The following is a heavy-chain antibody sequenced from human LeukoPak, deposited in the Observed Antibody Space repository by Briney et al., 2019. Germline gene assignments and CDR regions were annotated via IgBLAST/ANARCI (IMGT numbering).Heavy chain of an antibody. D-gene: IGHD3-10*01. CDR3: AGHFDSATNY. Sequence: GASLRLSCAASGFIVSSNYMTWVRPAPGKGLEWVSILYISGGTYYADSVKGRFTISRDNSKNTVYLQMNSLRAEDTAVYYCAGHFDSATNYWGQGTLVTVSS. CDR1: GFIVSSNY. V-gene: IGHV3-53*01. J-gene: IGHJ4*02. CDR2: LYISGGT.